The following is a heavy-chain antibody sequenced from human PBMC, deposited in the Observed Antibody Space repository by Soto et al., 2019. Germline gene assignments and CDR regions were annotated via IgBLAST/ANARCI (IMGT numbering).Heavy chain of an antibody. CDR3: AHPRGFGVFDAGEI. V-gene: IGHV3-23*01. CDR1: GFIFSTYA. CDR2: ISSSGGST. J-gene: IGHJ3*02. D-gene: IGHD3-10*01. Sequence: WGSLRLSCAASGFIFSTYAMNWVRQAPGEGLEWVSAISSSGGSTFYAESVRGRFTISRDNSVNTLYLQMSSLRTEDTAVYYCAHPRGFGVFDAGEIWGKGKMVNVS.